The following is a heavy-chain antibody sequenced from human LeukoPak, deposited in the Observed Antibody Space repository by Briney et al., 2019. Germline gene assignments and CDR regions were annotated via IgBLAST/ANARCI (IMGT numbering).Heavy chain of an antibody. Sequence: PGGSLRLSCAASGFTFSSYAMHWVRQAPGKGLEWVAVISYDGNNKYYADSVKGRFTISRDNSKNTLYLQMNSLRAEDTAVYYCARAGVVTAILGAFDIWGQGTMVTVSS. V-gene: IGHV3-30-3*01. J-gene: IGHJ3*02. CDR1: GFTFSSYA. CDR3: ARAGVVTAILGAFDI. D-gene: IGHD2-21*02. CDR2: ISYDGNNK.